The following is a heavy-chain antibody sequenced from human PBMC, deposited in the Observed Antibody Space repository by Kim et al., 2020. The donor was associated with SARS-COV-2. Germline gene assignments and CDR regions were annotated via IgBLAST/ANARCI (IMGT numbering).Heavy chain of an antibody. Sequence: YADSVKGRFTISRDNSRNTLYLQMSSLRAEDTAVYYCAKLIAKNDAFDIWGQGTMVTVSS. CDR3: AKLIAKNDAFDI. V-gene: IGHV3-23*05. D-gene: IGHD3-22*01. J-gene: IGHJ3*02.